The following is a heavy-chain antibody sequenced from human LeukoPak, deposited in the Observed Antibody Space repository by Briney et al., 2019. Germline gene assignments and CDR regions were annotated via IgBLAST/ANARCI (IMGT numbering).Heavy chain of an antibody. Sequence: SETLSLTCAVYGGSFSGYHWTWIRQPPGKGLEWIGEINHSGSTNYNPSLKSRVTISVDTSKNQFSLKLSSVTAADTAVYYCARGPSMVRGVTYYYYYGMDVWGQGTTVTVSS. V-gene: IGHV4-34*01. D-gene: IGHD3-10*01. CDR3: ARGPSMVRGVTYYYYYGMDV. J-gene: IGHJ6*02. CDR1: GGSFSGYH. CDR2: INHSGST.